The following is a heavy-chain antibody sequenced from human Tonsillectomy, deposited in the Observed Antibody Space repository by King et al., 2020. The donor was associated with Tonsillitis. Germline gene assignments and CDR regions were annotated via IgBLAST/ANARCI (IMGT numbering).Heavy chain of an antibody. J-gene: IGHJ5*02. Sequence: QVQLVESGGGVVQPGRSLRLSCAASGFTFGSYGMHWVRQAPGKGLEWVAVISYDGSNKYYADSVKGRFTISRDNSKNTLYLQMNSLRAEDTAVYYCAKGVGELRFLEWYNGAFDPWGQGTLVTVSS. V-gene: IGHV3-30*18. CDR2: ISYDGSNK. CDR1: GFTFGSYG. D-gene: IGHD3-3*01. CDR3: AKGVGELRFLEWYNGAFDP.